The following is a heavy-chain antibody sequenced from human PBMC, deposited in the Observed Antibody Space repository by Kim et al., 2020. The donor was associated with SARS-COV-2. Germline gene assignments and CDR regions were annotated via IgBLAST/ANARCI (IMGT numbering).Heavy chain of an antibody. J-gene: IGHJ4*01. V-gene: IGHV4-34*01. CDR2: INHSGST. CDR3: ARVVTGTLLWFGETLDYF. Sequence: SETLSLTCAVYGGSFSGYYWSWIRQPPGKGLEWIGEINHSGSTNYNPSLKSRVTISVDTSKNQFSLKLSSVTAADTAVYYCARVVTGTLLWFGETLDYF. D-gene: IGHD3-10*01. CDR1: GGSFSGYY.